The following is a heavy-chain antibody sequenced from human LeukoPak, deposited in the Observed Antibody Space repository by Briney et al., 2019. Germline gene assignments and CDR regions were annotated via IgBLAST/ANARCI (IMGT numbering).Heavy chain of an antibody. D-gene: IGHD4-11*01. Sequence: PSETLSLTCTVSGGSISSYYWSWIRQPPGKGLEWIGYIYYSGSTNYSPSLKSRVTISVDTSKNQFSLKLSSVTAADTAVYYCARGRRAYTFDYWGQGTLVTVSS. CDR1: GGSISSYY. CDR2: IYYSGST. J-gene: IGHJ4*02. V-gene: IGHV4-59*01. CDR3: ARGRRAYTFDY.